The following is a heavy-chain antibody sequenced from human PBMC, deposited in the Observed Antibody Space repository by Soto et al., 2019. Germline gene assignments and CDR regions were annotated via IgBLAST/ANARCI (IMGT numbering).Heavy chain of an antibody. CDR1: GYTFTSYG. V-gene: IGHV1-18*01. CDR3: AGNYCSSKSCSYYYYYYGMDV. J-gene: IGHJ6*02. D-gene: IGHD2-2*01. CDR2: ISAYNGNT. Sequence: GASVKVSCKASGYTFTSYGISWVRQAPGQGLEWMGWISAYNGNTNYAQKLQGRVTMTTDTSTSTAYMELRSLRSDDTAVYYCAGNYCSSKSCSYYYYYYGMDVWGQGTTVTVSS.